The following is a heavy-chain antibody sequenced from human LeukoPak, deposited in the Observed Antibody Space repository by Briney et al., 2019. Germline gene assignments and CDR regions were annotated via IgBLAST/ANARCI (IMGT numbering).Heavy chain of an antibody. V-gene: IGHV3-73*01. Sequence: TGGAPQFFSGAAGVGFIGCGMYWGRRACGKGGEGVGRIRSKVNSYATTYSASVKGSFTISRDDSKSTPYLQMNSLKTEATAVYYCTRLYEIREEDDALDIWGQGTMVTVSS. CDR1: GVGFIGCG. J-gene: IGHJ3*02. CDR2: IRSKVNSYAT. D-gene: IGHD3-3*01. CDR3: TRLYEIREEDDALDI.